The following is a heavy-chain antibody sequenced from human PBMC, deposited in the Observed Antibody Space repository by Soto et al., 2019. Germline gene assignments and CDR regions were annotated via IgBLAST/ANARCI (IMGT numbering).Heavy chain of an antibody. J-gene: IGHJ4*02. CDR3: ARGHYYDSRYPYYFDY. CDR2: INHSGST. CDR1: GGSLSGYY. Sequence: KPSETLSLTCAVYGGSLSGYYWSWIRQPPGKGLEWIGEINHSGSTNYNPSLKSRVTISVDTSKNQFSLKLSSVTAADTAVYYCARGHYYDSRYPYYFDYWCQGTLVTVFS. V-gene: IGHV4-34*01. D-gene: IGHD3-22*01.